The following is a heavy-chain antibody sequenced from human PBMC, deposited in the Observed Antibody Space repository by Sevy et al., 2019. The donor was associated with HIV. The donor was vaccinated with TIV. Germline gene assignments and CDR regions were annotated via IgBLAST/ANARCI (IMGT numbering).Heavy chain of an antibody. CDR3: ATTKDYYDSSGSPFDY. V-gene: IGHV1-24*01. CDR1: GGTFSSYG. D-gene: IGHD3-22*01. CDR2: FDPEDGEI. J-gene: IGHJ4*02. Sequence: ASVKVSCKASGGTFSSYGISWVRQAPGQGLEWMGSFDPEDGEILYAQKLQGRITMTEDTSTDTAYMELSSLRSEDTAVYYCATTKDYYDSSGSPFDYWGQGTLVTVSS.